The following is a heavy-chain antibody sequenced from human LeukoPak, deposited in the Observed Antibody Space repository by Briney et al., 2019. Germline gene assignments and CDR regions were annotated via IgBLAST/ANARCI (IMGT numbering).Heavy chain of an antibody. CDR3: ARVAYYYDRSGYYYQSPFDY. Sequence: SQTLSLTCAISGDSVSSNSAAWNWIRQSPSRGLEWLGRTYYRSKWYNDYAVSVKSRITINPDTSKNQFSLQLNSVTPEDTAVYYCARVAYYYDRSGYYYQSPFDYWGQGTLVTVSS. V-gene: IGHV6-1*01. J-gene: IGHJ4*02. D-gene: IGHD3-22*01. CDR2: TYYRSKWYN. CDR1: GDSVSSNSAA.